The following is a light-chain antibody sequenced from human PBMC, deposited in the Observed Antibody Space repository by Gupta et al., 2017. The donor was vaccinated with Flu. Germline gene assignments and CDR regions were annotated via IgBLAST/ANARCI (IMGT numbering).Light chain of an antibody. CDR1: SGNIADNY. V-gene: IGLV6-57*03. Sequence: NFVLTQSPAVSESPGTTVTISCTRSSGNIADNYGQWYQQRPGRAPTPWIEEENPRPSGVPGRFAGSIGSSSNCASLTIAGLKTEDEADDYCQPLHSSKHIVGGGIEVT. CDR3: QPLHSSKHI. J-gene: IGLJ2*01. CDR2: EEN.